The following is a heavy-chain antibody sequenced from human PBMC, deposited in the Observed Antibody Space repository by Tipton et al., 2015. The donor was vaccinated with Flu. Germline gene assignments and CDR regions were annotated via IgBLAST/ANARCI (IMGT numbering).Heavy chain of an antibody. CDR3: ARVGGPPDYYGSGSYYKSLDY. V-gene: IGHV4-34*01. D-gene: IGHD3-10*01. CDR2: INHSGST. Sequence: TLSLTCAVYGGSFSGYYWSWIRQPPGKGLEWIGEINHSGSTNYNPSLKSRVTISVDTPKNQFSLKLSSVTAADTAVYYCARVGGPPDYYGSGSYYKSLDYWGQGTLVTVSS. CDR1: GGSFSGYY. J-gene: IGHJ4*02.